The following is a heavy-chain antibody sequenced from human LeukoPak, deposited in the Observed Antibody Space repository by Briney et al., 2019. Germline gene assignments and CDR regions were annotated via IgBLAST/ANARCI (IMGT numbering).Heavy chain of an antibody. CDR1: GGSFSGYY. J-gene: IGHJ4*02. D-gene: IGHD6-13*01. CDR2: INHSGST. Sequence: SETLSLTCAVYGGSFSGYYWSWIRQPPGKGLEWIGEINHSGSTNYNPSLKSRVTISVDTSKNQFSLKLSSVTAADTAVYYCARAHSSSRMMADYWGQGTLVTVSS. CDR3: ARAHSSSRMMADY. V-gene: IGHV4-34*01.